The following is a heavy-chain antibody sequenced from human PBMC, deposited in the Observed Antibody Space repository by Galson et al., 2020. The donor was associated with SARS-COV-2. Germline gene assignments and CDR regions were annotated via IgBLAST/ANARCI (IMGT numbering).Heavy chain of an antibody. V-gene: IGHV1-2*02. Sequence: ASLKVSCNASGDTFTGYYMHWVRQAPGQGLEWRGWINPNSGGANYAQKFQGRVTMTRDTSISTTYMELSRLTSDDTAVHYCARVVIVGTKAFDPWGQLPLVTVYS. CDR3: ARVVIVGTKAFDP. CDR1: GDTFTGYY. J-gene: IGHJ5*02. D-gene: IGHD1-26*01. CDR2: INPNSGGA.